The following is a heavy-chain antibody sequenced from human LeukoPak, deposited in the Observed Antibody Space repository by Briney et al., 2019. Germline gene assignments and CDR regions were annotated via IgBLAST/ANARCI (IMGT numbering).Heavy chain of an antibody. CDR2: INPGSGST. Sequence: ASVKVSCKASGYTYTSYYMHWARQAPGQGLEWMGIINPGSGSTTYAEKFQGRVTMTRDTSTSTAYMELRSLRSDDTAVYYCARFGGIGGDYWGQGTLVTVSS. V-gene: IGHV1-46*01. CDR3: ARFGGIGGDY. CDR1: GYTYTSYY. D-gene: IGHD3-10*01. J-gene: IGHJ4*02.